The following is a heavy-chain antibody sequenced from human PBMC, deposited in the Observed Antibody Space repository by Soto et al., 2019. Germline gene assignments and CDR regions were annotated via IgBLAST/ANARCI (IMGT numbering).Heavy chain of an antibody. CDR3: ASTLLGSSGWYPSPFDY. CDR2: IIPIFGTA. CDR1: GGTFSSYA. V-gene: IGHV1-69*06. J-gene: IGHJ4*02. D-gene: IGHD6-19*01. Sequence: QVQLVQSGAEVKKPGSSVKVSCKASGGTFSSYAISWVRQAPGQGHEWMGGIIPIFGTANYAQKFQGRVKITADKSTSTAYMELSSLRSEYTAGYYCASTLLGSSGWYPSPFDYGGQGTLVTVPS.